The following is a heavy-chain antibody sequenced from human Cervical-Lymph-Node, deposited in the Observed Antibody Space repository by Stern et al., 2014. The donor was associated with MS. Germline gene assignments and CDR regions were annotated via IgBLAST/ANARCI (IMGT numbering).Heavy chain of an antibody. V-gene: IGHV2-70*04. CDR3: ARFYSSSSFADAFDI. J-gene: IGHJ3*02. CDR2: IDWDDDK. CDR1: GFSLTTSGMC. D-gene: IGHD6-6*01. Sequence: QITLKESGAALVKPTQTLTLTCTFSGFSLTTSGMCGSWNRQAPGKALEXLTCIDWDDDKSYNTSLKTRLTISKDTSKNQVVLTMTNMDPVDTATYYCARFYSSSSFADAFDIWGQGTMVTVSS.